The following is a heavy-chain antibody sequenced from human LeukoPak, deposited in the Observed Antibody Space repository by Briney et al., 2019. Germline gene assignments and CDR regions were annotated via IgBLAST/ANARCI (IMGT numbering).Heavy chain of an antibody. Sequence: TSETLSLTCTVSGGSISSYYWSWIRQPPGKGLEWIGYIYYSGSTNYNPSLKSRVTISIDTSKNQFSLNLSTVTAADTAVYFCARVTLFRGAQIDSWGQGTLVTVSS. V-gene: IGHV4-59*08. D-gene: IGHD3-10*01. CDR2: IYYSGST. CDR3: ARVTLFRGAQIDS. J-gene: IGHJ4*02. CDR1: GGSISSYY.